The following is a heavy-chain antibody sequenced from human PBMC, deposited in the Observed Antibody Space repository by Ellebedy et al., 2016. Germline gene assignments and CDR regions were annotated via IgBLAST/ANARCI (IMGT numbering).Heavy chain of an antibody. CDR2: IYHSGST. V-gene: IGHV4-34*01. D-gene: IGHD2-2*02. CDR1: GGSFSGYY. Sequence: SETLSLTXAVYGGSFSGYYWSWIRQPPGKGLEWIGSIYHSGSTYYNPSLKSRVTISVDTSKNQFSLKLSSVTAADTAVYYCARGLTYWGYCSSTSCYRWGAYYFDYWGQGTLVTVSS. CDR3: ARGLTYWGYCSSTSCYRWGAYYFDY. J-gene: IGHJ4*02.